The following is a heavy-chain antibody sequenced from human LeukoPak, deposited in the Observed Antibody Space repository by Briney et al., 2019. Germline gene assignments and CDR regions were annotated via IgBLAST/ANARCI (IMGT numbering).Heavy chain of an antibody. J-gene: IGHJ5*02. D-gene: IGHD3-10*01. Sequence: PGRSLRLSCAASGFTFSSYAMHWVRQAPGKGLEWVAVISYDGSNKYYADSVKGRFTISRDNSKNTLYLQMNSLRAEDTAVYYCARDRHYYGSGSYNWFDPWGQGTLVTVSS. CDR2: ISYDGSNK. CDR3: ARDRHYYGSGSYNWFDP. CDR1: GFTFSSYA. V-gene: IGHV3-30*04.